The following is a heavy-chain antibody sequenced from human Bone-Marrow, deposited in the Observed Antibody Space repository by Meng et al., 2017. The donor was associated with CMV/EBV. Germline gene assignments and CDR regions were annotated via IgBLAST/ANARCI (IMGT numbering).Heavy chain of an antibody. CDR1: GGSFSGYY. J-gene: IGHJ5*02. Sequence: SETLSLTCAVYGGSFSGYYWSWIRQPPGKGLEWIGEINHSGSTNYNPSLKSRVTISVDTSKNQYSLKLSSVTAADTAVDYWAGRPNPTAAKNWFDPWGQGTLVTVSS. CDR2: INHSGST. CDR3: AGRPNPTAAKNWFDP. V-gene: IGHV4-34*01. D-gene: IGHD1-14*01.